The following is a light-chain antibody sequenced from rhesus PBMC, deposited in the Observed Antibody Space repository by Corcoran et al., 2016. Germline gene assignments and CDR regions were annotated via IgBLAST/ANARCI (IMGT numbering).Light chain of an antibody. CDR1: SSDICRYNR. V-gene: IGLV2-13*03. Sequence: AAPTQSPSVSGSPGQSGTISCPGTSSDICRYNRVSWYQQHPGKAPKLMIYEVSKRPSGVSDRFSGSKSGNTASLTISGLQAEDEADYYCSSYAIGSTFIFGSGTRLSVL. CDR3: SSYAIGSTFI. CDR2: EVS. J-gene: IGLJ1*01.